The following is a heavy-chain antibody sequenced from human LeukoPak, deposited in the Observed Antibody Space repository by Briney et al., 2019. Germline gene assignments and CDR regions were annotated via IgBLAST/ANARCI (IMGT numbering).Heavy chain of an antibody. V-gene: IGHV1-2*02. CDR1: GYTFTGYY. Sequence: ASVKVSCKTSGYTFTGYYMHWVRQAPGQGLEWMGWINPNSGGTNYAQKFQGRVTMTRDTSISTAYMELSRLRSDDTAVYYCARGGDRAIVATIGAFDYWGQGTLVTVSS. J-gene: IGHJ4*02. CDR3: ARGGDRAIVATIGAFDY. D-gene: IGHD5-12*01. CDR2: INPNSGGT.